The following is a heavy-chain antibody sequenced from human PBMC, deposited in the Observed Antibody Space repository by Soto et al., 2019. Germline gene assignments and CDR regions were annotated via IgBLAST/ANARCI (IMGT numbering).Heavy chain of an antibody. V-gene: IGHV3-23*01. Sequence: GVSLGLSCEGSGCTVGSHAMTWIRQAPGKGPEWVSTITADGGTYYADSVKGRFAMSRDTSENTLYLQMNSLRAEDTAVYYCAKAYSNSWPNDWFDPWGLGTLVTVSS. CDR1: GCTVGSHA. D-gene: IGHD6-13*01. J-gene: IGHJ5*02. CDR2: ITADGGT. CDR3: AKAYSNSWPNDWFDP.